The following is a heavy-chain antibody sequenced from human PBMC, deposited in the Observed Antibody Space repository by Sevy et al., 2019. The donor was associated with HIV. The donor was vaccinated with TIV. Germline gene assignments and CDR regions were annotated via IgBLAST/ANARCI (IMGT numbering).Heavy chain of an antibody. Sequence: ASVKVSCKASGGTFSSYAISWVRQAPGQGLEWMGGIIPIFGTANYAQKFQGRVTITADESTSTAYMELSSLRSEDTAVYYCARGGYCSSTSCYRAFDIWGQGTMVTVSS. J-gene: IGHJ3*02. CDR1: GGTFSSYA. CDR2: IIPIFGTA. CDR3: ARGGYCSSTSCYRAFDI. D-gene: IGHD2-2*01. V-gene: IGHV1-69*13.